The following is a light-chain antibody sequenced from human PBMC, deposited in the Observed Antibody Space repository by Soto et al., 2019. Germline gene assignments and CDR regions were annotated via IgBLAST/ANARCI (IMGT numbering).Light chain of an antibody. J-gene: IGLJ2*01. CDR2: YDN. CDR1: SSNIGSNT. V-gene: IGLV1-44*01. CDR3: AAWDDRLNGRVV. Sequence: QSVLTQPPSASGTPGQRVTISCSGSSSNIGSNTVNWYQQLPGTAPKLLIYYDNHRPSGVPDRFSGSKSGTSASLAISGLQFEDEADYYWAAWDDRLNGRVVFGGGTNLTVL.